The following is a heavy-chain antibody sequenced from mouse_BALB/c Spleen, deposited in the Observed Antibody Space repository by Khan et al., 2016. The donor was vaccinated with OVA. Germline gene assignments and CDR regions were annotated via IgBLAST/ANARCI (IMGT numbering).Heavy chain of an antibody. CDR1: GYTFTSYW. V-gene: IGHV1S132*01. Sequence: QVQLKQSGAELVKPGASVKLSCKTSGYTFTSYWIHWVKQSSGQGLEWIARIYPGTDYTYYTEKLKDKATLTADKSTSTAYLQLSSLKSEDSAFCFCATEEALYCFDYWGQGTLVTVSS. D-gene: IGHD1-1*01. CDR2: IYPGTDYT. J-gene: IGHJ2*01. CDR3: ATEEALYCFDY.